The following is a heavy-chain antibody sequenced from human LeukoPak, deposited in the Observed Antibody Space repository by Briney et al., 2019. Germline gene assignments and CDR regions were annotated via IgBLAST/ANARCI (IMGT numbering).Heavy chain of an antibody. J-gene: IGHJ4*02. CDR3: ARASYHISPFDY. V-gene: IGHV3-30-3*01. Sequence: GGSLRLSCAASGFTFSSYAMHWVRQAPGKGLEWVAVISYDRSNKYYADSVKGRFTISRDNSKNTLYLQMNSLRAEDTAVYYCARASYHISPFDYWGQGTLVTVSS. CDR2: ISYDRSNK. CDR1: GFTFSSYA. D-gene: IGHD2-21*01.